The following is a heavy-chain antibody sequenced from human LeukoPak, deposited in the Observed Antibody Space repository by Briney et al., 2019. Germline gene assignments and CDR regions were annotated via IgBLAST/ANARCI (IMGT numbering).Heavy chain of an antibody. V-gene: IGHV4-59*12. CDR1: AGSISTYY. J-gene: IGHJ4*02. D-gene: IGHD2-15*01. CDR3: ARGSQSLGYCSGGSCRAKIFDY. Sequence: IPSETLSLTCTVSAGSISTYYWSWIRQPPGKVLEWIGYIYYSGSTNYNPSLKSRVTISIDTSKNQFSLKLSSVTAADTAVYYCARGSQSLGYCSGGSCRAKIFDYWGQGTLVTVSS. CDR2: IYYSGST.